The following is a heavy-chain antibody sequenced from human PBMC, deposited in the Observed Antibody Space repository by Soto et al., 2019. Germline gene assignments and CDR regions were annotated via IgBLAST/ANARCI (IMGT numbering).Heavy chain of an antibody. D-gene: IGHD3-10*01. V-gene: IGHV5-51*01. Sequence: GESLKISCKGSGYSFTSYWIGWVRLMPGKGLEWMGIIYPGDSDTRYSPSFQGQVTISADKSISTAYLQWSSLKASDTAMYYCARRRGSGSYSVYGMDVWGQGTTVTVSS. CDR3: ARRRGSGSYSVYGMDV. CDR2: IYPGDSDT. J-gene: IGHJ6*02. CDR1: GYSFTSYW.